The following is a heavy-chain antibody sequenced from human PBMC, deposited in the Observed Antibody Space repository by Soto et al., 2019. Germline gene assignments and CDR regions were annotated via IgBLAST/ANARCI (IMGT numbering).Heavy chain of an antibody. Sequence: RGESLKISCKGSVYSFTTYWIGWVRQIPEKGLDWMGIIYPVDSDTRYSPSFPLQVTISADNSISTAYLQWRSLKASDTAMYYCARGNFVDGMDVWGQGTTVTVSS. CDR3: ARGNFVDGMDV. V-gene: IGHV5-51*01. CDR2: IYPVDSDT. J-gene: IGHJ6*02. CDR1: VYSFTTYW.